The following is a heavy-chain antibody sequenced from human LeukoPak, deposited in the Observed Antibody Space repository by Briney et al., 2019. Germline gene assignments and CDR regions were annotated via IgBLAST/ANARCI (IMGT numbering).Heavy chain of an antibody. J-gene: IGHJ3*02. CDR1: GYSISSSNW. D-gene: IGHD3-22*01. CDR3: ARDPRGGYYDSSGYYYGDNAFDI. V-gene: IGHV4-28*03. CDR2: IYHSGST. Sequence: SDTLSLTCAVSGYSISSSNWWGWIRQPPGKGLEWIGYIYHSGSTNYNPSLKSRVTISVDKSKNQFSLKLSSVTAADTAVYYCARDPRGGYYDSSGYYYGDNAFDIWGQGTMVTVSS.